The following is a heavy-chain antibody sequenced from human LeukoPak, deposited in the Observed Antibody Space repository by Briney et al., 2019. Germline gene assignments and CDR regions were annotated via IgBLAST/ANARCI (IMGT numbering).Heavy chain of an antibody. CDR3: ARVDDLDAFDT. J-gene: IGHJ3*02. CDR1: GFTFSSYT. CDR2: ISFDGSNK. Sequence: GRSLRLSCAASGFTFSSYTIHWVRQPPGKGLEWVAVISFDGSNKYYADSVKGRFTISRDNSNNTLYLQMNSLRAEDTAVYYCARVDDLDAFDTWGQGTMVTVSS. V-gene: IGHV3-30-3*01. D-gene: IGHD2-2*03.